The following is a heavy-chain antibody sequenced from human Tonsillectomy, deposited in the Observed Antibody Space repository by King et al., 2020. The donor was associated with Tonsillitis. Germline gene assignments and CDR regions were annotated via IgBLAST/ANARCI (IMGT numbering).Heavy chain of an antibody. Sequence: VQLVESGGGLVKPGGSLRLSCAASGFTFSSYSMNWVRQAPGKGLEWVSSISSSSSYIYYAAPVKGRFTISRDNAKNSLYLQMNSLRAEDTAVYYCARDLDRTSLDYYYGMDVWGQGTTVTVSS. V-gene: IGHV3-21*01. CDR3: ARDLDRTSLDYYYGMDV. J-gene: IGHJ6*02. CDR1: GFTFSSYS. CDR2: ISSSSSYI. D-gene: IGHD1-1*01.